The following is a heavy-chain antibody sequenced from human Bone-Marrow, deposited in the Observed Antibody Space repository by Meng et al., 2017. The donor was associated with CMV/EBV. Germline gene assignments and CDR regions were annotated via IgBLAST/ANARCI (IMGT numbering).Heavy chain of an antibody. CDR1: GFTFSSYG. D-gene: IGHD3-10*01. CDR3: TTSTMVRGVTPL. V-gene: IGHV3-30*02. J-gene: IGHJ4*02. CDR2: IRYDGSNK. Sequence: GESLKISCAASGFTFSSYGMHWVRQAPGKGLEWVAFIRYDGSNKYYADSVKGRFTISRDDSKNTLYLQMNSLKTEDTAVYYCTTSTMVRGVTPLWGQGTLVTVSS.